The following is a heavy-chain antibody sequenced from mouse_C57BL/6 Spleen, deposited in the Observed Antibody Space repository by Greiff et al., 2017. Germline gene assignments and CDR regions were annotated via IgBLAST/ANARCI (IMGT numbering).Heavy chain of an antibody. CDR1: GYSITSGYY. J-gene: IGHJ1*03. CDR3: ARDDYETDWYFDV. CDR2: ISYDGSN. Sequence: EVQLQQSGPGLVKPSQSLSLTCSVTGYSITSGYYWNWIRQFPGNKLEWMGYISYDGSNNYNPSLKNRISITRDPSKNQFFLKLNSVTTEDTATYYCARDDYETDWYFDVWGTGTTVTVSS. D-gene: IGHD2-4*01. V-gene: IGHV3-6*01.